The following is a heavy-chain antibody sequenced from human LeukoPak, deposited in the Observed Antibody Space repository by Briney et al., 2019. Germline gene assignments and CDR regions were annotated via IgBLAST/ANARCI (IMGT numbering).Heavy chain of an antibody. V-gene: IGHV6-1*01. CDR2: TYYRSRWYD. Sequence: SQTLSLTCAISGDTVSSNSAAWNWIRQSPSRGLEWLGRTYYRSRWYDDYPLSVKSRITINPDTSKNQFSLQLNSVTPEDTAVYYCARGSYSTDDAFDIWGQGTMVTVSS. D-gene: IGHD1-26*01. CDR3: ARGSYSTDDAFDI. CDR1: GDTVSSNSAA. J-gene: IGHJ3*02.